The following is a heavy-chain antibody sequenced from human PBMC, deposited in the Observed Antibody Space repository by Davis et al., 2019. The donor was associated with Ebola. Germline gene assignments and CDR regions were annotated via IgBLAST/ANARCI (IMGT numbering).Heavy chain of an antibody. CDR1: GGSISSYY. Sequence: MPSETLSLTCTVSGGSISSYYWSWIRQPPGKGLEWIGYIYYSGSTNYNPSPKSRVTISVDTSKNQFSLKLSSVTAADTAVYYCARGGIAAAAQRGVYYYYYYGMDVWGQGTTVTVSS. V-gene: IGHV4-59*01. CDR2: IYYSGST. D-gene: IGHD6-13*01. CDR3: ARGGIAAAAQRGVYYYYYYGMDV. J-gene: IGHJ6*02.